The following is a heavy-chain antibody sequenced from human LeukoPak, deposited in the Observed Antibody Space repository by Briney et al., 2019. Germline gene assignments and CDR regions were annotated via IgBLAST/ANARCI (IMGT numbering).Heavy chain of an antibody. V-gene: IGHV3-7*03. CDR2: IKQDGSEK. CDR3: AKDQGTGIPLPGIAWGNWFDP. Sequence: PGGSLRLSCAASGFTFTSYWMSWVRQAPGKGLEWVANIKQDGSEKYYVDSVKGRFTISRDNAKNSLYLQMNSLRAEDTAVYYCAKDQGTGIPLPGIAWGNWFDPWGQGTLVTVSS. CDR1: GFTFTSYW. J-gene: IGHJ5*02. D-gene: IGHD6-13*01.